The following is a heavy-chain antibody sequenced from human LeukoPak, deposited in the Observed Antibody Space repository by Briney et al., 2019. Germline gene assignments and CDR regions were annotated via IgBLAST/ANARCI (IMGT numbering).Heavy chain of an antibody. CDR2: ISDGGGNT. Sequence: PGRSLRLSCAASGFTFSSYAMSWVRQAPGKGLQWVSDISDGGGNTHYAGSVKGRFTISRDNSKNTLYLQMNSLRAEDTAVYYCARELGIASGTFPHLGFLGDDDWGQGTLVTVSS. V-gene: IGHV3-23*01. CDR1: GFTFSSYA. D-gene: IGHD1-26*01. CDR3: ARELGIASGTFPHLGFLGDDD. J-gene: IGHJ4*02.